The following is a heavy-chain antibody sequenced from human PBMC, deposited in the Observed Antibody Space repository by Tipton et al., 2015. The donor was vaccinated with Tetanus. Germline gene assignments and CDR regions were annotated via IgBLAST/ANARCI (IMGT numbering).Heavy chain of an antibody. Sequence: QLVQSGAGAKKPGSSMRLSCKASGNTFSSSTLSWVRQAPGHGLEWMGMIVPLFGSAYYAQKFQDRVTITADKSASTAYLDLRSLNSEDTAVYFCAREPVRRSDYWGQGTLVTVSS. CDR2: IVPLFGSA. CDR1: GNTFSSST. J-gene: IGHJ4*02. V-gene: IGHV1-69*06. CDR3: AREPVRRSDY.